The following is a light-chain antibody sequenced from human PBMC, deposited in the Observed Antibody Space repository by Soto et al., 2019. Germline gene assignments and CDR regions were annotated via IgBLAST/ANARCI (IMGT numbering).Light chain of an antibody. CDR3: QQYNSYSYT. Sequence: DIQMTQSPSILSASVGDRVTITCRASQSISSWLAWYQQKPGKAPKLLIYDASSLESGVPSRFSGSGSGTDVTLTISRLQPDDFATYYCQQYNSYSYTFGQGTKLEIK. CDR1: QSISSW. CDR2: DAS. V-gene: IGKV1-5*01. J-gene: IGKJ2*01.